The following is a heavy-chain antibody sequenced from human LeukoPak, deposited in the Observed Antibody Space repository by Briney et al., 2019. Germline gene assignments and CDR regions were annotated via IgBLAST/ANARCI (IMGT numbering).Heavy chain of an antibody. CDR3: ARGRYESTRLSAYYYYYMDV. J-gene: IGHJ6*03. V-gene: IGHV4-4*07. D-gene: IGHD2-15*01. CDR1: GGSISSYY. Sequence: PSETLSLTCTVCGGSISSYYWSRIRQPAGKGLEWIGRIYTSGSTIYNPSLKSRLNMSVDTSKNQFSLRLSSVTAADTAVYYCARGRYESTRLSAYYYYYMDVWGKGTTVTVSS. CDR2: IYTSGST.